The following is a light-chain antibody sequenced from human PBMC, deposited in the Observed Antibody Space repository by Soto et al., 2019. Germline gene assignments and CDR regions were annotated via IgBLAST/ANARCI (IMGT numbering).Light chain of an antibody. Sequence: DIQMTQSPSSVSASVGDRVTITCRASQGISNWLAWYQQKPGKAPKLLIYAASSLQSGGPSRFSGSGSGTDFTLTIRSLQPEDFATYYCQQADSFPITFGQGTHWRL. CDR1: QGISNW. CDR3: QQADSFPIT. CDR2: AAS. J-gene: IGKJ5*01. V-gene: IGKV1-12*01.